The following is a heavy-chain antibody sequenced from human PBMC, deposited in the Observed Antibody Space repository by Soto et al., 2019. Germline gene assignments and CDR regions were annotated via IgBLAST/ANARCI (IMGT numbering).Heavy chain of an antibody. D-gene: IGHD5-12*01. V-gene: IGHV4-30-4*01. Sequence: PSETLSLTCTVSGGSISSGDYYWSWIRQPPGKGLEWIGYIYYSGSTYYNPSLKSRVTISVDTSKNQFSLKLSSVTAADTAVYYCARARGDGYTFGYWGRGTLVTVSS. CDR1: GGSISSGDYY. CDR3: ARARGDGYTFGY. CDR2: IYYSGST. J-gene: IGHJ4*02.